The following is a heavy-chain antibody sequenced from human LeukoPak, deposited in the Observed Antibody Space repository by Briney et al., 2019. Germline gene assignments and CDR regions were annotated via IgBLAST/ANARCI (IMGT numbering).Heavy chain of an antibody. Sequence: GGSPRLSCAASGFTFSNAYMTWVRQAPGKGLEWVGRIKSKTDGGTTDYAAPVKGRFTISRDDSKNTMYLQMNSLKAEDTAVYYCTTYLGGGGYSLGYWGQGTLVTVSS. J-gene: IGHJ4*02. D-gene: IGHD1-26*01. V-gene: IGHV3-15*01. CDR2: IKSKTDGGTT. CDR3: TTYLGGGGYSLGY. CDR1: GFTFSNAY.